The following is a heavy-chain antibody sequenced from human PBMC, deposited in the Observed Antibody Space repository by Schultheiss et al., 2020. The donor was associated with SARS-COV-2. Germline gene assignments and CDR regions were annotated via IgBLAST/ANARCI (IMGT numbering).Heavy chain of an antibody. Sequence: SVKVSCKASGGTFSSYAISWVQQAPGQGLEWMGGIIPIFGTANYAQKFQGRVTITADESTSTAYMELSSLRSEDTAVYYCARGVAVAGNDAFDIWGQGTMVTVSS. CDR2: IIPIFGTA. V-gene: IGHV1-69*13. CDR3: ARGVAVAGNDAFDI. D-gene: IGHD6-19*01. J-gene: IGHJ3*02. CDR1: GGTFSSYA.